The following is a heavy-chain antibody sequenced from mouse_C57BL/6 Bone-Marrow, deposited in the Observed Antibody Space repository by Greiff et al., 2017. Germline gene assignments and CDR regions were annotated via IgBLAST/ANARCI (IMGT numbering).Heavy chain of an antibody. CDR3: AGLRRGDYYAMDY. D-gene: IGHD2-12*01. CDR2: IDPSDSYT. CDR1: GYTFTSYW. J-gene: IGHJ4*01. Sequence: QVQLQQPGAELVMPGASVKLSCKASGYTFTSYWMHWVKQRPEQGLEWIGEIDPSDSYTNYNQKFKGKSTLTVDKSSSTAYMQLSSLTSEDSAVYYCAGLRRGDYYAMDYWGQGTSVTVSS. V-gene: IGHV1-69*01.